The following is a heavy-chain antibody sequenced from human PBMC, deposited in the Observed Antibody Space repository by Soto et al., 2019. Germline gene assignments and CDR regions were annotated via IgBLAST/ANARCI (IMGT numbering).Heavy chain of an antibody. CDR1: GYSFTSYW. CDR3: ARLLKQRGGVYYYYYYGMDV. J-gene: IGHJ6*02. CDR2: IDPSDSYT. Sequence: PGESLKISCKGSGYSFTSYWIGWVRQMPGKGLEWMGRIDPSDSYTNYSPSFQGHVTISADKSISTAYLQWSSLKASDTAMYYCARLLKQRGGVYYYYYYGMDVWGQGTTVTVSS. V-gene: IGHV5-10-1*01. D-gene: IGHD3-10*01.